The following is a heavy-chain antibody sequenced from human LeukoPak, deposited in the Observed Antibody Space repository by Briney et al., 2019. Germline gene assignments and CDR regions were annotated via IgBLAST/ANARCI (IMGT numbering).Heavy chain of an antibody. CDR3: ARVQGGYSSGFSEPFDP. D-gene: IGHD6-25*01. Sequence: ASVKVCCKASGYTFTGYYMHWVRQAPGQGLEWMGRINPNSGGTNYAQKFPVRVTMTRDTSISTAYMELSRLRSDDTAVYYCARVQGGYSSGFSEPFDPWGQGTLVTVSS. J-gene: IGHJ5*02. V-gene: IGHV1-2*06. CDR1: GYTFTGYY. CDR2: INPNSGGT.